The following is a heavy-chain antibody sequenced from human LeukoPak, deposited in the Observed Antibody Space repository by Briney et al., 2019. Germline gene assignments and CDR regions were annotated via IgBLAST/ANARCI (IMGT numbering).Heavy chain of an antibody. CDR1: EYSFTDYY. Sequence: ASVKVSCKASEYSFTDYYIHWVRQAPGQGLEWMGWINPNSGGTNSAQKFQVRITLTRDTSISTAYMGLSRLGSDDTAVYYCAAGPVYDYFEFWGQGTLVTVFS. CDR3: AAGPVYDYFEF. D-gene: IGHD3-22*01. CDR2: INPNSGGT. J-gene: IGHJ4*02. V-gene: IGHV1-2*02.